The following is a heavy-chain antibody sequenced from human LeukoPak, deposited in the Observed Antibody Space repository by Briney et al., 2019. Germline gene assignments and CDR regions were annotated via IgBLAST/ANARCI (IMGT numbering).Heavy chain of an antibody. J-gene: IGHJ3*02. CDR3: ARVVVAGTVLLDAFDI. V-gene: IGHV3-21*01. CDR1: GFTFSSYS. D-gene: IGHD2-15*01. Sequence: KPGGSLRLSCAASGFTFSSYSMNWVRHAPGKGLERVSSISSSSSYIYYADSVKGRFTIPRDNAKNSLYLQMNSLRAEDTAVYYCARVVVAGTVLLDAFDIWGQGTMVTVSS. CDR2: ISSSSSYI.